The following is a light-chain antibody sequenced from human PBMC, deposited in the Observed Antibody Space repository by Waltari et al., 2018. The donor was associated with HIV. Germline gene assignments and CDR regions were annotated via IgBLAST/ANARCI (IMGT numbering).Light chain of an antibody. CDR1: NIAQQS. CDR3: QVWERTAGQTGDRYG. CDR2: NDN. Sequence: SSVLTQPPSVSVAPRETAPVTCGGDNIAQQSVHWYTQVPVQAPVLVMSNDNARPAGIPGQFSGYTSGYTAKLTITQADAGDEADCFCQVWERTAGQTGDRYGFGPANEVSVL. J-gene: IGLJ1*01. V-gene: IGLV3-21*01.